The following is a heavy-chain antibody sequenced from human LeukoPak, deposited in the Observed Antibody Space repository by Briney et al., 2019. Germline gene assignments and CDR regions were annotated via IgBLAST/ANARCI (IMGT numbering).Heavy chain of an antibody. Sequence: GGSLRLSCAASGFTFSSYSMNWVRQAPGKGLEWVSSISSSTCYIYYADSVKGRFTISRDNAKKSLYLQMNSLRAEDTAVYYCARECEQWLVFDYGGQGTLVTVSS. CDR3: ARECEQWLVFDY. CDR2: ISSSTCYI. J-gene: IGHJ4*02. CDR1: GFTFSSYS. V-gene: IGHV3-21*01. D-gene: IGHD6-19*01.